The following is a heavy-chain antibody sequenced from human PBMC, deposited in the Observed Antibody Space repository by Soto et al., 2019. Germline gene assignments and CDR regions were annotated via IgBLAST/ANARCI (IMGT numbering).Heavy chain of an antibody. CDR3: AGGSSRCFECLDY. D-gene: IGHD3-3*01. J-gene: IGHJ4*02. Sequence: SETLSLTCTVSSGSISGPNSWSWVRQPPGKGLEWIGEIWHSVTTNYDPSLKSRVTISVDNSKGQFFLKLNSVTAADTAVYYCAGGSSRCFECLDYWGQGTLVTVSS. CDR1: SGSISGPNS. V-gene: IGHV4-4*02. CDR2: IWHSVTT.